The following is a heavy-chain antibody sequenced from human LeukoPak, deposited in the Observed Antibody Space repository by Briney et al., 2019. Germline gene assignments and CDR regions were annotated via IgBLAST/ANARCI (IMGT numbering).Heavy chain of an antibody. Sequence: PGGSLRLSCAASGFTFSSYWMSWVRQAPGKGLEWVANIKQDGSEKYYVDSVKGRFTISRDNAKNSLYLQMNSLRAEDTAVYYCARDSVETMADAFDIWGQGTMVTVSS. D-gene: IGHD4/OR15-4a*01. CDR3: ARDSVETMADAFDI. CDR1: GFTFSSYW. J-gene: IGHJ3*02. CDR2: IKQDGSEK. V-gene: IGHV3-7*01.